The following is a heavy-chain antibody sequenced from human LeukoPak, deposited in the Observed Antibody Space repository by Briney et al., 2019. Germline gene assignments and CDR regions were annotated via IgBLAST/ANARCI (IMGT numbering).Heavy chain of an antibody. CDR2: IYWNDDN. CDR1: GLSLSTSGVG. Sequence: SGPTLVNPTQTLTLTCTFSGLSLSTSGVGVGWIRQPPGKALEWLALIYWNDDNRYSPSLRTRLTITKDTSKNQVVLTMTNMDPVDTATYYCAHYGDYRFMYYFDYWGQGTLVTVSS. CDR3: AHYGDYRFMYYFDY. D-gene: IGHD4-17*01. V-gene: IGHV2-5*01. J-gene: IGHJ4*02.